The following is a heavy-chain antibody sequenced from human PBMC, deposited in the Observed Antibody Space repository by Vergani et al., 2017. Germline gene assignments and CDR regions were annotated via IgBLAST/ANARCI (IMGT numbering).Heavy chain of an antibody. CDR3: AREKPSRDMGEILWFGELVLGGMDV. J-gene: IGHJ6*02. V-gene: IGHV1-2*02. CDR1: GYTFTGYY. CDR2: INPNSVGT. D-gene: IGHD3-10*01. Sequence: QVQLVQSGAEVKKPGASVKVSCKASGYTFTGYYMHWVRQAPGQGLEWMGWINPNSVGTNYAQKFQGRVTMTRDTSISTAYMELSRLRSDDTAVYYCAREKPSRDMGEILWFGELVLGGMDVWGQGTTVTVSS.